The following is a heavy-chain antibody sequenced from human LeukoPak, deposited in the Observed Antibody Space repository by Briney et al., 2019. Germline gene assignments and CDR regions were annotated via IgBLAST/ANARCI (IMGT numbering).Heavy chain of an antibody. D-gene: IGHD3-10*01. J-gene: IGHJ5*02. CDR2: ISSSGSTI. CDR1: GFTFSSYE. V-gene: IGHV3-48*03. Sequence: GGSLRLSCAASGFTFSSYEMNWVRLAPGKGQEWVSYISSSGSTIYYADSVKGRFTISRDNAKNSLYLQMNSLRAEDTAVYYCARDSDLLWFGEGFDPWGQGTLVTVSS. CDR3: ARDSDLLWFGEGFDP.